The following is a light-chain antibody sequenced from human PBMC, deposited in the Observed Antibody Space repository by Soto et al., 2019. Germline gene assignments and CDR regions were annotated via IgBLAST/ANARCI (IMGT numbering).Light chain of an antibody. CDR2: LGS. Sequence: DIVMTQSPLSLPVTPGEPASIPCRSSQSLLHSNGYNYLDWYLQKPGQSPQLLIYLGSNRASGVPDRFSGSGSGTDFTLKISRVEAEDVGVYYCMQALQIHLTFGGGTKVDIK. CDR3: MQALQIHLT. CDR1: QSLLHSNGYNY. J-gene: IGKJ4*01. V-gene: IGKV2-28*01.